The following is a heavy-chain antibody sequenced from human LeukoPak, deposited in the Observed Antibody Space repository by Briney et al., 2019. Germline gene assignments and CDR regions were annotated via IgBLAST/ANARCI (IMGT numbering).Heavy chain of an antibody. CDR2: FSGNGGST. J-gene: IGHJ4*02. CDR3: AKAGNIRFDY. D-gene: IGHD1/OR15-1a*01. CDR1: GSTFSSYA. Sequence: GGSLRLSCAASGSTFSSYAMSWVRQAPGKGLEWVSGFSGNGGSTYYADSVKGRFTISRDNSKNTLYLQMTSLRAEDTAVYYCAKAGNIRFDYWGQGTLVTVSS. V-gene: IGHV3-23*01.